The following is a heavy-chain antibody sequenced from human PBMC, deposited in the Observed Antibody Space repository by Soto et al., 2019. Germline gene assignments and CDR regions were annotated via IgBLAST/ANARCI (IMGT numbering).Heavy chain of an antibody. V-gene: IGHV1-8*01. CDR2: MNPNSGNT. J-gene: IGHJ6*02. D-gene: IGHD6-19*01. Sequence: ASVKVSCKASGYTVTSYDINWVRQATGQGLEWMGWMNPNSGNTDYAQKFQGRVTMTRNTSISTAYMELSSLRSEDTAVYYCARDYSSGYGMDVWGQGTTVTVSS. CDR1: GYTVTSYD. CDR3: ARDYSSGYGMDV.